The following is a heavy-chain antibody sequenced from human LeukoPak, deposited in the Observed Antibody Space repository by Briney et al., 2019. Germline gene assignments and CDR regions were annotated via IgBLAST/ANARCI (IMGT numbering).Heavy chain of an antibody. D-gene: IGHD2-15*01. CDR1: GGSISSYY. V-gene: IGHV4-59*08. CDR2: IYHRGST. J-gene: IGHJ4*02. CDR3: ASTSRYCSGGSCYSVDY. Sequence: SETLSLTCTVSGGSISSYYWSWIRQPPGKGLEWIGYIYHRGSTNYNPSLKSRVTISVDTSKNQFSLKLSSVTAADTAVYYCASTSRYCSGGSCYSVDYWGQGTLVTVSS.